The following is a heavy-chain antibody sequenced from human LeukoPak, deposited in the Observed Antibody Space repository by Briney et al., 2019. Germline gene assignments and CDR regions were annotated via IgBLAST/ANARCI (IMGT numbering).Heavy chain of an antibody. CDR2: INPNSGGT. V-gene: IGHV1-2*05. CDR1: GYTFTGYY. J-gene: IGHJ3*02. D-gene: IGHD3-22*01. CDR3: PRAIMIGDAFDI. Sequence: ASVKVSCKASGYTFTGYYMHWVRHAPGQVRDWMGRINPNSGGTKSEQQFRGRVTMTRDTSIRTAYMELRRLRSDDTDVYYCPRAIMIGDAFDIWGQGTMVTVSS.